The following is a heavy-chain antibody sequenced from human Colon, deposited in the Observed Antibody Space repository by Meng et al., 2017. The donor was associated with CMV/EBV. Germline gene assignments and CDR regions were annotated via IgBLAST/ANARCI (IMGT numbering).Heavy chain of an antibody. Sequence: GGSLRLSCVVSGFTFSNYSMSWVRQAPGKGLEWVSSISSSRNSTFYSGSVKGRFTISRDNTKKSLSLQMNNLRAEDTAMYYCAKSRGAGPSALNYWGQGTLVTVSS. CDR3: AKSRGAGPSALNY. D-gene: IGHD2-2*01. V-gene: IGHV3-21*04. CDR2: ISSSRNST. J-gene: IGHJ4*02. CDR1: GFTFSNYS.